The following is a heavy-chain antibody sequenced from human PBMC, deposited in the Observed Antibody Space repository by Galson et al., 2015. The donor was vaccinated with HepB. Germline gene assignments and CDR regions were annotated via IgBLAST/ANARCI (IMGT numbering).Heavy chain of an antibody. CDR2: IRSSGSSI. CDR1: GFNFSDYY. J-gene: IGHJ5*02. Sequence: SLRLSCAASGFNFSDYYMSWVRQAPGKGLEWVSYIRSSGSSIYYADSVKGRFTISRDNAKNSLYLQMNSLRAEDTAVYYCASLSTAPATGPSSYHWFPPSDHGSLVTASS. V-gene: IGHV3-11*01. CDR3: ASLSTAPATGPSSYHWFPP. D-gene: IGHD6-13*01.